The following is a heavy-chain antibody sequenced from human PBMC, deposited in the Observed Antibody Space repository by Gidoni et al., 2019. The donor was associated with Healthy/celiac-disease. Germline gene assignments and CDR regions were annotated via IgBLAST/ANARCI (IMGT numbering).Heavy chain of an antibody. CDR2: ISHSGST. D-gene: IGHD5-18*01. CDR1: GRYFSGYY. CDR3: ARCWTAMVTRFFDY. V-gene: IGHV4-34*01. Sequence: QVQLQQWRAGLLKPSETLSRACAVYGRYFSGYYWSWIRQPPGKGLWWIGEISHSGSTNYNPSLKSRVTISVDTSKNQFSLKLSSVTAADTAVYYCARCWTAMVTRFFDYWGQGTLVTVSS. J-gene: IGHJ4*02.